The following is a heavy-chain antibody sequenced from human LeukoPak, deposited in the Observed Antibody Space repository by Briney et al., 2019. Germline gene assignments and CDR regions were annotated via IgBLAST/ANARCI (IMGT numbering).Heavy chain of an antibody. D-gene: IGHD3-10*01. CDR3: ARHGSITMVRGRLRYYYMDV. CDR2: ISSSSSYI. Sequence: GGSLRLSCAASGFTFSSLSMNWVRQAPGKGLEWVSSISSSSSYIYYADSVKGRFTISRDNAKNSLYLQMNSLRAEDTAVYYCARHGSITMVRGRLRYYYMDVWGKGTTVTISS. J-gene: IGHJ6*03. V-gene: IGHV3-21*04. CDR1: GFTFSSLS.